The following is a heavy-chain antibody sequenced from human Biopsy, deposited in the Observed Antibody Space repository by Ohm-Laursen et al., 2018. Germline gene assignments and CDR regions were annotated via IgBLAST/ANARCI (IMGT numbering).Heavy chain of an antibody. CDR2: ISHTGYT. D-gene: IGHD4-23*01. V-gene: IGHV4-59*11. CDR1: GVSFTGHY. J-gene: IGHJ1*01. CDR3: ARGSNEYGGLYFPH. Sequence: SLTLSLTCTVSGVSFTGHYWTRIPQPPGLGLEWIGRISHTGYTSYKSSLKSRVTISLDTYRKHFSLRLTSLAAADTAVYYCARGSNEYGGLYFPHWGQGTLVTVSS.